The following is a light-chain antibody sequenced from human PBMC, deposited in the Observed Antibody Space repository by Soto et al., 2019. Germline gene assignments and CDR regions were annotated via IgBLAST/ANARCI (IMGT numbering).Light chain of an antibody. CDR3: QQDGNSPGFT. CDR2: GAS. V-gene: IGKV3-20*01. J-gene: IGKJ3*01. CDR1: QSVSSSY. Sequence: EIVLTQSPGTLSLSPGERATLSCRASQSVSSSYLAWYQQKPGQAPRLLIYGASSRATGIPDRFSGSGSGTSVTLTISRLEPEVFEVYYCQQDGNSPGFTFGTGNKVDIK.